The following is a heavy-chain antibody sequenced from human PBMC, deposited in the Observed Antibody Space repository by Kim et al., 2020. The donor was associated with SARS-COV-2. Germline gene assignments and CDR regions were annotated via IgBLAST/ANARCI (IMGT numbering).Heavy chain of an antibody. CDR3: ARGSWYGNGWSLNY. CDR2: ISSSRNTI. CDR1: GFTFSSYT. Sequence: GGSLRLSCVASGFTFSSYTMTWVRQAPGKGLEWISYISSSRNTIYYADSVKGRFTISRDNAKNSLYLQMDSLRDEDTAVYYCARGSWYGNGWSLNYWGQGTLVTVSS. J-gene: IGHJ4*02. D-gene: IGHD6-19*01. V-gene: IGHV3-48*02.